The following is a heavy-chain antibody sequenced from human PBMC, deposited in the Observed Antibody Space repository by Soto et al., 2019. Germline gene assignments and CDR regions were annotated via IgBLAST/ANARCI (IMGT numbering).Heavy chain of an antibody. CDR1: GFTVSSNY. CDR3: ASPGCSSGYYYYYGLDV. Sequence: EVQLVESGGGLIQPGGSLRLSCAASGFTVSSNYMSWVRQAPGKGLEWVSVIYSGGSTYYADSVKGRFTISRDNSKNTLYLQMNSLRAEDTAVYYCASPGCSSGYYYYYGLDVWGQGTTVTVSS. J-gene: IGHJ6*02. V-gene: IGHV3-53*01. D-gene: IGHD3-22*01. CDR2: IYSGGST.